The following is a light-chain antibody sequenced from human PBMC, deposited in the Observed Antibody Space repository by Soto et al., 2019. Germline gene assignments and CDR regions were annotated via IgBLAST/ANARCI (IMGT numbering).Light chain of an antibody. CDR2: GVN. J-gene: IGLJ1*01. CDR1: SSDVGVYNY. V-gene: IGLV2-11*01. CDR3: CSYAGSYTYV. Sequence: ALTQPRSVSGSPGQSVTISCTGTSSDVGVYNYVSWYQQHPGKAPKLMIYGVNKRPTGVPDRFSGSKSGDTASLTISGLQAEDEADYYCCSYAGSYTYVFGTGTKVTVL.